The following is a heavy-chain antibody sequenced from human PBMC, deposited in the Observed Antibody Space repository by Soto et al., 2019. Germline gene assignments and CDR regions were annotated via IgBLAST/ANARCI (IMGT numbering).Heavy chain of an antibody. V-gene: IGHV4-39*01. CDR2: IYYSGST. J-gene: IGHJ5*02. D-gene: IGHD3-3*02. Sequence: SETLSLTCTVSGGSISSSSYYWGWIRQPPGKGLEWTGSIYYSGSTYYNPSLKSRVTISVDTSKNQFSLKLSSVTAADTAVYYCASPKIAFYNWFDPWGQGTLVTVSS. CDR1: GGSISSSSYY. CDR3: ASPKIAFYNWFDP.